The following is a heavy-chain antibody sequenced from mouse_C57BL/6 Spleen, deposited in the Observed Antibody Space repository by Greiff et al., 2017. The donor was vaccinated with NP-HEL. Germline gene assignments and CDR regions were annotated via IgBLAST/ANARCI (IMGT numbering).Heavy chain of an antibody. Sequence: QVQLQQPGTELVKPGASVKLSCKASGYTFTSYWMHWVKQRPGQGLEWIGNINPSNGGTNYNEKFKSKATLTVDKSSSTAYMQLSSLTSEDSAVYYCARGGTGSSRYYAMDYWGQGTSVTVSS. D-gene: IGHD1-1*01. J-gene: IGHJ4*01. CDR1: GYTFTSYW. CDR2: INPSNGGT. CDR3: ARGGTGSSRYYAMDY. V-gene: IGHV1-53*01.